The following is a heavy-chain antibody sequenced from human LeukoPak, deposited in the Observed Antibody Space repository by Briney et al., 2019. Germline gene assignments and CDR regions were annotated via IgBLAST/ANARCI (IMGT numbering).Heavy chain of an antibody. J-gene: IGHJ4*02. CDR3: GGGPFRDYFDY. V-gene: IGHV4-38-2*02. Sequence: PSETLSLTCTVSGYSISSGYYWGWIRQPPGKGLEWIGSIYHSGSTYYNPSLKSRVTISVDTSKNQFSLKLSSVTAADTAVYYCGGGPFRDYFDYWGQGTLVTVSS. CDR1: GYSISSGYY. CDR2: IYHSGST. D-gene: IGHD2-21*01.